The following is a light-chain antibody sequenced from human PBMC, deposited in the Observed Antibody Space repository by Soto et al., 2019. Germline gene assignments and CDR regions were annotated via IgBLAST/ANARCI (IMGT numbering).Light chain of an antibody. V-gene: IGKV3-20*01. CDR2: GAS. Sequence: EIVLTQSPGTLSLSPGDWATLSCRASQSVSSSDLAWYQQKPGQAPRLLIYGASSRATGIPDRFSGSGSGTDFTLTISRLESEDFAVYYCQQYGTSPPYTFGQGTELEIK. CDR3: QQYGTSPPYT. J-gene: IGKJ2*01. CDR1: QSVSSSD.